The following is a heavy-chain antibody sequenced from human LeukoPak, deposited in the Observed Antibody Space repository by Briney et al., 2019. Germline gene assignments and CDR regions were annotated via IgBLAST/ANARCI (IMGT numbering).Heavy chain of an antibody. CDR3: ARADPSMSSGGVGYAFDI. J-gene: IGHJ3*02. V-gene: IGHV3-49*04. D-gene: IGHD2-8*02. CDR2: IRSKAYGGTT. Sequence: GGSLRLSCTASGFTFGDYAMSWVRQAPGKGLEWVSFIRSKAYGGTTEYAASVKGRFTISRDDSKSIAYLQMNSLKTEDTAVYYCARADPSMSSGGVGYAFDIWGQGTVVTVSS. CDR1: GFTFGDYA.